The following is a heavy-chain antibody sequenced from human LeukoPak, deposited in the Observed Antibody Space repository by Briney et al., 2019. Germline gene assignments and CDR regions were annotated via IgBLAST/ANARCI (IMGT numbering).Heavy chain of an antibody. CDR3: ARQSPMVRGVTIRRRGWFDP. D-gene: IGHD3-10*01. Sequence: SETLSLTCTVSGYSISSGYYWGWIRQPPGKGLEWIGSIYHSGSTYYNPSLKSRVTISVDTSKNQFSLKLSSVTAADTAVYYCARQSPMVRGVTIRRRGWFDPWGQGTLVTVSS. CDR2: IYHSGST. CDR1: GYSISSGYY. V-gene: IGHV4-38-2*02. J-gene: IGHJ5*02.